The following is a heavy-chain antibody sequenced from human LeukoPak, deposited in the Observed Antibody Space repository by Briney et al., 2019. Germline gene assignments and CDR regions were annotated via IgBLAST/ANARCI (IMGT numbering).Heavy chain of an antibody. CDR2: ISAYNGNT. D-gene: IGHD1-7*01. CDR3: ARDQGGVTGTTWPDAFDI. V-gene: IGHV1-18*01. J-gene: IGHJ3*02. CDR1: GYTFTSYG. Sequence: ASVKVSCKASGYTFTSYGISWVRQAPGQGLEWMGWISAYNGNTNYAQKLQGRVTMTTDTPTSTAYMELRSLRSDDTAVYYCARDQGGVTGTTWPDAFDIWGQGTMVTVSS.